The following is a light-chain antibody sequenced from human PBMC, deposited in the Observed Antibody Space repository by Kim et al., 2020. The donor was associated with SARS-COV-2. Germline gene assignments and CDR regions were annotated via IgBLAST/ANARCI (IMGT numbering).Light chain of an antibody. V-gene: IGKV1-12*01. CDR1: QGFGGW. Sequence: DIQMTQSPSSVSASVGDRVTITCRASQGFGGWLAWYQQKPGKAPNLLIYAASSLQSGVPSRFSGSGSGTDFTLTISSLQPEDFATYYCQQANSCPLTFGPGTKVDIK. J-gene: IGKJ3*01. CDR3: QQANSCPLT. CDR2: AAS.